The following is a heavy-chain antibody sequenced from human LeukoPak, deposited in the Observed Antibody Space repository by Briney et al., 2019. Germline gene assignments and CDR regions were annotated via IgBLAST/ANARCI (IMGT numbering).Heavy chain of an antibody. CDR1: GFTFSSYA. V-gene: IGHV3-23*01. CDR2: ISGSGGST. D-gene: IGHD3-22*01. J-gene: IGHJ4*02. CDR3: ATDNAPFITMIATDY. Sequence: GGSLRLSCAASGFTFSSYAMSWVRQAPGKGLEWVSAISGSGGSTYYADSVKGRFTIPRDNSKNTLYLQMNSLRAEDTAVYYCATDNAPFITMIATDYWGQGTLVTVSS.